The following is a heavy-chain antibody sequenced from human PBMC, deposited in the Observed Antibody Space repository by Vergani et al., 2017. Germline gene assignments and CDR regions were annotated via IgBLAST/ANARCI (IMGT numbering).Heavy chain of an antibody. CDR2: ISAYNGNT. CDR1: GYTFTSYG. CDR3: ARVTYYYDSSGYYHNAFDI. Sequence: QVQLVQSGAEVKKPGASVKVSCKASGYTFTSYGISWVRQAPGQGLEWMGWISAYNGNTYYAQKLQGRVTMTTDTSTSTAYMELRSLRSDDTAVYYCARVTYYYDSSGYYHNAFDIWGQGTMVTVSS. D-gene: IGHD3-22*01. V-gene: IGHV1-18*04. J-gene: IGHJ3*02.